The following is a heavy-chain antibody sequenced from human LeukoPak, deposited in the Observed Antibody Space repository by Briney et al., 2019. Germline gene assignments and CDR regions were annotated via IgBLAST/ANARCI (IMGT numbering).Heavy chain of an antibody. CDR3: ARHLSIYDSSGYYFPPLYYFDY. V-gene: IGHV4-34*01. J-gene: IGHJ4*02. CDR2: INHSGST. CDR1: GGSFSGYY. D-gene: IGHD3-22*01. Sequence: SETLSLTCAVYGGSFSGYYWSWIRQPPGKGLEWIGEINHSGSTNYNPSLKSRVTISVGTSKNQFSLKLSSVTAADTAVYYCARHLSIYDSSGYYFPPLYYFDYWGQGTLVTVSS.